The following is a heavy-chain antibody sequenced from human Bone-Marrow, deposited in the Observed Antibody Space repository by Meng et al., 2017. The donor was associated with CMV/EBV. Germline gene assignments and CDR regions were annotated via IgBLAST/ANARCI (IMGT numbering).Heavy chain of an antibody. Sequence: TGCSMHWEHKTRGQGLEWMGIVYPSGGSTSYAQKFQGRVTMTRDTSTSTVSMGLSSLRSDSTAVYYCAREYLGGYCSSTSCYTFDYWGQGTLVTVSS. CDR2: VYPSGGST. J-gene: IGHJ4*02. D-gene: IGHD2-2*02. CDR3: AREYLGGYCSSTSCYTFDY. CDR1: TGCS. V-gene: IGHV1-46*01.